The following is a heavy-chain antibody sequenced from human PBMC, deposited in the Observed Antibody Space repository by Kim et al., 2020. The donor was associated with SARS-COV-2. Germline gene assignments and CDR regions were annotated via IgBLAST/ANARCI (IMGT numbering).Heavy chain of an antibody. Sequence: SQTLSLTCTVSGGSIRSYYWSWIRQPAGKGLEWIGRIYTSGSTNYNPSLKSRVTMSVDTSKNQFSLKLSSVTAADTAVYYCARDSEYYDFWSGYHLGVDIWGQGTMVTVSS. J-gene: IGHJ3*02. CDR3: ARDSEYYDFWSGYHLGVDI. V-gene: IGHV4-4*07. CDR1: GGSIRSYY. CDR2: IYTSGST. D-gene: IGHD3-3*01.